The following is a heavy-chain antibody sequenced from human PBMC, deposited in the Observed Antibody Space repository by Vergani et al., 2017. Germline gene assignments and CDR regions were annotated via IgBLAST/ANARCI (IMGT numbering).Heavy chain of an antibody. Sequence: EVMLVQSGAEVKKPGESLKISCKYSESSFISNEIAWVRQMSGKGLQWMGNINPIDSKIAYSPSFQGQAIMSLDKSITTAYLQWRSLKASDIAIYYCTRHVPCGDGACLHFDHWGQGTQVTFSS. CDR2: INPIDSKI. V-gene: IGHV5-51*01. D-gene: IGHD2-21*01. CDR3: TRHVPCGDGACLHFDH. CDR1: ESSFISNE. J-gene: IGHJ4*02.